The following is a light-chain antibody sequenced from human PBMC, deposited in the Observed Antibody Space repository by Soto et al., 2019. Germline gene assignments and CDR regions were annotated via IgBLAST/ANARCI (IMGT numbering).Light chain of an antibody. CDR1: QSVGSD. CDR2: DIF. Sequence: EIVMTQSPATLSVSPGERATLSCRASQSVGSDLAWYQQKPGQAPRLVIYDIFTRATGVPTRISGSGSGTEXXXTIXXXXXEDXXVYYCQQYNSWPLTXGXGXXVEIK. J-gene: IGKJ4*01. CDR3: QQYNSWPLT. V-gene: IGKV3D-15*01.